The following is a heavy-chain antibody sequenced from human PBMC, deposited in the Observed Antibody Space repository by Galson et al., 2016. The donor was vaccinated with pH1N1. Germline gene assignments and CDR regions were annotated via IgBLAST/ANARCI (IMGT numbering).Heavy chain of an antibody. Sequence: SLRLSCAASGFSFIASGMHWVRQIPGKGLEWVSVIQTDGNGYYGDSMKGRFTISRDDSKNTVELQVNSLTVEDTAVYYCARAGVIASGRWYLDVWGRGTLVTVSS. CDR2: IQTDGNG. J-gene: IGHJ2*01. V-gene: IGHV3-33*05. CDR1: GFSFIASG. D-gene: IGHD2/OR15-2a*01. CDR3: ARAGVIASGRWYLDV.